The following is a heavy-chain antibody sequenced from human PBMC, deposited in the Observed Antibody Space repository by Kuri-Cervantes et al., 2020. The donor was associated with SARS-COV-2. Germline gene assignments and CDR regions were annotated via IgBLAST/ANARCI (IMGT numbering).Heavy chain of an antibody. CDR1: GFTFSTYA. D-gene: IGHD6-19*01. J-gene: IGHJ6*02. V-gene: IGHV3-30-3*01. CDR3: ARDGGVGTRRRFSGWAYYYYGMDV. Sequence: GGSLRLSCAASGFTFSTYAMHWVRQAPGKGLEWVAVISYDGSNKNYADSMKGRFTISRDNSKNTLYLQMNSLRAEDTAVYYCARDGGVGTRRRFSGWAYYYYGMDVWGQGTTVTVSS. CDR2: ISYDGSNK.